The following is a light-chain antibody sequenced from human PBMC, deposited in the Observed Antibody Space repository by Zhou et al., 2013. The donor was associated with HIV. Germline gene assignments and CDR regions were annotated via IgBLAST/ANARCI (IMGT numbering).Light chain of an antibody. CDR3: QQYSSSWT. V-gene: IGKV1-5*03. CDR2: KAS. J-gene: IGKJ1*01. Sequence: DIQMTRSPSTLSASVGARVTITCRASQSINNWLAWYQQKPGQAPKLLIYKASYLESGVPSRFSASGSATEFTLTISSLQPDDFAIYYCQQYSSSWTFGQG. CDR1: QSINNW.